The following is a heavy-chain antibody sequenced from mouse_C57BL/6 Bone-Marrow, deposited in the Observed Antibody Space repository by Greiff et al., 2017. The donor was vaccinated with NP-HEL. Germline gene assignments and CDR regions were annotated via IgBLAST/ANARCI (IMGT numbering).Heavy chain of an antibody. D-gene: IGHD1-1*01. J-gene: IGHJ1*03. V-gene: IGHV5-6*01. CDR2: ISSGGSYT. CDR1: GFTFSSYG. CDR3: ARQGLRYYCYWYFDV. Sequence: EVKLVESGGDLVKPGGSLKLSCAASGFTFSSYGMSWVRQTPDKRLEWVATISSGGSYTYYPDSVKGRFTISRDNAKNTLYLQMSSLKSEDTAMYYCARQGLRYYCYWYFDVWGRGTTVTVSS.